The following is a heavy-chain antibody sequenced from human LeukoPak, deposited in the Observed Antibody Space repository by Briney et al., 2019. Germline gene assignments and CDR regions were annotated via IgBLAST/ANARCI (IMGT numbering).Heavy chain of an antibody. CDR2: IYYSGST. J-gene: IGHJ3*02. V-gene: IGHV4-30-4*01. CDR3: ASGDYYDSSGYYPNAFDI. CDR1: GGSISSGDYY. Sequence: SETLSLTCTVSGGSISSGDYYWSWIRQPPGKGLEWIGYIYYSGSTYYNPSLKSRVTISVDTSKNQFSLKLGSVTAADTAVYYCASGDYYDSSGYYPNAFDIWGQGTMVTVS. D-gene: IGHD3-22*01.